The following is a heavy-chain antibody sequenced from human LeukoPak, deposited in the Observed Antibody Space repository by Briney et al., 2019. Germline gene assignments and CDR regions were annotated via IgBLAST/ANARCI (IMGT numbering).Heavy chain of an antibody. D-gene: IGHD3-10*01. CDR2: ISSSSYI. V-gene: IGHV3-21*01. Sequence: PRGSLRLSCAASGFIFSSYVMNWVRQAPGKGLDWVSSISSSSYIYYADSVKGRFTISRDNAKKSLYLQMNSLRAEDTAMYYCARATNPLVRGYDAFDFWGQGTMVTVSS. CDR1: GFIFSSYV. J-gene: IGHJ3*01. CDR3: ARATNPLVRGYDAFDF.